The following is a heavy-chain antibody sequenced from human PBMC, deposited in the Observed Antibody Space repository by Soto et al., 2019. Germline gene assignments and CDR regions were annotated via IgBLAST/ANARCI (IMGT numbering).Heavy chain of an antibody. J-gene: IGHJ5*02. CDR2: IYWDDDK. V-gene: IGHV2-5*02. D-gene: IGHD3-16*01. CDR1: GFSLTTRGVG. CDR3: AHSPNYYQYDWFDP. Sequence: QITLKESGPPLVKPTQTLTLTCTFSGFSLTTRGVGVGWIRQPPGKALECLALIYWDDDKRYSPSLQSRLSITKDPSKHQVVLTMTNVDPVDTATYYCAHSPNYYQYDWFDPWGQGTLVSVSS.